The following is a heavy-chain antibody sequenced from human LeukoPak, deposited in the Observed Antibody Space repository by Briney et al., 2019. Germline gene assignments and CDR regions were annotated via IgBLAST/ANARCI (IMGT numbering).Heavy chain of an antibody. J-gene: IGHJ4*02. CDR1: GYTFTGYY. Sequence: ASVKVSYKTSGYTFTGYYMHRVRQAPGQGLEWMGWINPNSGGTNYAQNFQGRVTMTRDTSISTAYMELSRLRSDDTAVYYCARDKSWDYWGQGTLVTVSS. CDR3: ARDKSWDY. CDR2: INPNSGGT. V-gene: IGHV1-2*02.